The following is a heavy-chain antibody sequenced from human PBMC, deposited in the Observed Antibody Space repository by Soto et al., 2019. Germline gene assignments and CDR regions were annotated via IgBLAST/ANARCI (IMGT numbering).Heavy chain of an antibody. V-gene: IGHV3-23*01. CDR3: AKEVVVVPAASYFDY. J-gene: IGHJ4*02. Sequence: GGSLRLSCAASGFTFSSYAMSWVRQAPGKGLEWVSAISGSGGSTYYADSVKGRFTISRDNSKNTLYLQMNSLRAEDTAVFYCAKEVVVVPAASYFDYWGQGTLVTVSS. D-gene: IGHD2-2*01. CDR1: GFTFSSYA. CDR2: ISGSGGST.